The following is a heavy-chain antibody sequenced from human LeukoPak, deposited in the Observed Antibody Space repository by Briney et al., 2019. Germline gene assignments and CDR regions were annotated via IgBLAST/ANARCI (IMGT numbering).Heavy chain of an antibody. J-gene: IGHJ4*02. CDR2: ISGSGGST. CDR3: ARDGGTRLKYSFGYGDF. D-gene: IGHD3-22*01. CDR1: GFTFSSYE. Sequence: PGGSLRLSCAASGFTFSSYEMNWVRQAPGKGLEWVSAISGSGGSTYYADSVKGRFTISRDNSKNTLYLQMNSLRAEDTAVYYCARDGGTRLKYSFGYGDFWGQGTLVTVSS. V-gene: IGHV3-23*01.